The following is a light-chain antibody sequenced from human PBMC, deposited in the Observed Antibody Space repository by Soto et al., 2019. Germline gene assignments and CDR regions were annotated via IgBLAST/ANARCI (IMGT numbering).Light chain of an antibody. CDR3: AAWDDSLNGVL. V-gene: IGLV1-44*01. CDR1: SSNIGSNT. CDR2: SNN. J-gene: IGLJ2*01. Sequence: QSVLIQPPSASGTPGQRVTISCSGSSSNIGSNTVNWYQQLPGTAPKLFIYSNNQRPSGVPDRFSGSKSDTSASLVISGLQSEDEADYYCAAWDDSLNGVLIGGGTKLTVL.